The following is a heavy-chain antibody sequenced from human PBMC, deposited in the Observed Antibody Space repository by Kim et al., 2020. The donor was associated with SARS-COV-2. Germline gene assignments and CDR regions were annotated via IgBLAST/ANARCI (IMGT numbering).Heavy chain of an antibody. Sequence: GGSLRLSCAASGFTFDDYAMHWVRQAPGKGLEWVSLISGDGGSTYYADSVKGRFTISRDNSKNSLYLQMNSLRTEDTALYYCAHGGFWSGYSFDYWGQGTLVTVSS. J-gene: IGHJ4*02. V-gene: IGHV3-43*02. CDR1: GFTFDDYA. D-gene: IGHD3-3*01. CDR2: ISGDGGST. CDR3: AHGGFWSGYSFDY.